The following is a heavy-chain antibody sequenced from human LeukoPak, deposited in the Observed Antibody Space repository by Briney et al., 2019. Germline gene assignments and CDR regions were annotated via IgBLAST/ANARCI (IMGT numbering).Heavy chain of an antibody. CDR3: ARMYYYDSSGYYYYFDY. CDR2: IIPIFGTA. Sequence: ASVNVSCKASGGTFSSYAISWVRQAPGQGLEWMGGIIPIFGTANYAQKFQGRVTITADESTSTAYMELSSLRSEDTAVYYCARMYYYDSSGYYYYFDYWGQGTLVTVSS. V-gene: IGHV1-69*13. D-gene: IGHD3-22*01. CDR1: GGTFSSYA. J-gene: IGHJ4*02.